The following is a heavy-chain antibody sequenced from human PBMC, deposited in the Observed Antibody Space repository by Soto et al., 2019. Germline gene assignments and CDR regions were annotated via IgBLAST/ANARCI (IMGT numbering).Heavy chain of an antibody. Sequence: SETLSLTCTASGGSISSGDYYWSWIRQPPGKGLEWIGYIYYSGSTYYNPSLKSRVTISVETSKNQFSLKLSSVTAADTAVYYCARLGEYNYDSSGYAGYYYYGMDVWGQGTTVAVSS. D-gene: IGHD3-22*01. CDR3: ARLGEYNYDSSGYAGYYYYGMDV. CDR2: IYYSGST. V-gene: IGHV4-30-4*01. CDR1: GGSISSGDYY. J-gene: IGHJ6*02.